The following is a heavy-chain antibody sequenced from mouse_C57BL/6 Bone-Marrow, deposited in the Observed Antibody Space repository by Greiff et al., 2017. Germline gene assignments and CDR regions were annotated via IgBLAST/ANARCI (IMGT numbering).Heavy chain of an antibody. Sequence: QVQLKQSGAELARPGASVKLSCKASGYTFTSYGISWVKQRTGQGLEWIGEIYPRSGNTHYNEKFKGKATLTADKSSSTAYMELRSLPSEDSAVYFCARILLYYYGWYYAMDYWGQGTSVTVSS. CDR3: ARILLYYYGWYYAMDY. CDR1: GYTFTSYG. V-gene: IGHV1-81*01. D-gene: IGHD1-1*01. J-gene: IGHJ4*01. CDR2: IYPRSGNT.